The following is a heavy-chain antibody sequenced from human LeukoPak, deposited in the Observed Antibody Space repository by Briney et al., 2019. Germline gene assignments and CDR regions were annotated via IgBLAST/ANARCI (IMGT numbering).Heavy chain of an antibody. V-gene: IGHV4-34*01. CDR1: GGSFSGYY. Sequence: SETLSLTCAVYGGSFSGYYWIWIRQPPGKGLEWIGEINHSGSTNYNPSLKSRVTISVDTSKNQFSLKLSSVTAADTAVYYCARGRNSYYYDSSGYYYDYWGQGTLVTVSS. J-gene: IGHJ4*02. D-gene: IGHD3-22*01. CDR2: INHSGST. CDR3: ARGRNSYYYDSSGYYYDY.